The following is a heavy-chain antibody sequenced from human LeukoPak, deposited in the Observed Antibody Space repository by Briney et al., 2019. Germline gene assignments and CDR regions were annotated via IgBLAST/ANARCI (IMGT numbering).Heavy chain of an antibody. J-gene: IGHJ6*02. Sequence: SQTLSLTCAISWGSVSGHSSAWNWIRQSPSRGLEWLGRAYYRSKWYHDYAVSVKSRISINPDTSKNQFSLQLTSVTPEDTAVYYCARDPAYNYGMDVWGQGTTVTVSS. V-gene: IGHV6-1*01. D-gene: IGHD2-2*01. CDR3: ARDPAYNYGMDV. CDR2: AYYRSKWYH. CDR1: WGSVSGHSSA.